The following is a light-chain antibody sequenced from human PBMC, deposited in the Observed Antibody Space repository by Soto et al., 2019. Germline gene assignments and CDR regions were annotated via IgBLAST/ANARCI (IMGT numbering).Light chain of an antibody. CDR3: QQRSTWPRWT. V-gene: IGKV3-11*01. CDR2: DAS. Sequence: ESVLTQSPATLSVSPGERATLSCRASQSVSSYLAWYQQKPGQAPRLLIYDASNRATGIPARFSGSGSGTDFTLTISSLEPEDFAVYYCQQRSTWPRWTFGQGTKVDIK. J-gene: IGKJ1*01. CDR1: QSVSSY.